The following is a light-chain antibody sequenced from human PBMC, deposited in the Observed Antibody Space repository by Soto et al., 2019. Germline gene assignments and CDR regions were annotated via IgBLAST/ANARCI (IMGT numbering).Light chain of an antibody. J-gene: IGLJ2*01. Sequence: QSALTQPASVSGSPGQSITISCTGTSSDVGGSNSVSWYQQHPGKAPTLLIYDVSYRPSGLSNRFSGSKSGNIDSLTISGLQAEDEADYYCSSYTSTSTLVVFGGGTKVTVL. CDR2: DVS. CDR3: SSYTSTSTLVV. CDR1: SSDVGGSNS. V-gene: IGLV2-14*01.